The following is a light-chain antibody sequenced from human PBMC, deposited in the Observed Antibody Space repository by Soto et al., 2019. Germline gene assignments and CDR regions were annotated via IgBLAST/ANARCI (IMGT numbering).Light chain of an antibody. J-gene: IGKJ3*01. CDR1: QDISSW. CDR3: HQDTSFPFT. CDR2: AAS. V-gene: IGKV1-12*01. Sequence: DIQMTHSPSSVSASLGDRVTITCRARQDISSWLAWYQQRPGKAPKLLIYAASNLQSGVPSRFSGSGSWTDFTLTINSLQSEDFATYYCHQDTSFPFTFGPGTKVDVK.